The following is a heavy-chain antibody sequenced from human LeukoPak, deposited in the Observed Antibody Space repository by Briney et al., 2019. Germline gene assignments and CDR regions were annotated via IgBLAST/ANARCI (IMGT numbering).Heavy chain of an antibody. Sequence: GGSLRLSCAASGFRFDDYALHWVRQAPVKGLEWVAVISPDGSNKYYADSVNGRFTISRDNSKSTLYLQMNTLTVEDTAIYHCSNEGGVYLPFADWGQGTRVTVSS. CDR1: GFRFDDYA. J-gene: IGHJ4*02. CDR3: SNEGGVYLPFAD. CDR2: ISPDGSNK. V-gene: IGHV3-30*18. D-gene: IGHD2-8*01.